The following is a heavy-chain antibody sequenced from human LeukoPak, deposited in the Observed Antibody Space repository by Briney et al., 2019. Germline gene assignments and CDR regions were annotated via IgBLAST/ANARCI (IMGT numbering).Heavy chain of an antibody. Sequence: SVKVSCKASGGTFSSYAISWVRQAPGQGLEWMGGIIPILGTANYAQKFQGRVTITADESTSTAYMELSSLRSEDTAVYYCARDLIGGPTVTTDYYYYGMDVWGQGTTVTVPS. V-gene: IGHV1-69*13. J-gene: IGHJ6*02. CDR3: ARDLIGGPTVTTDYYYYGMDV. CDR1: GGTFSSYA. D-gene: IGHD4-11*01. CDR2: IIPILGTA.